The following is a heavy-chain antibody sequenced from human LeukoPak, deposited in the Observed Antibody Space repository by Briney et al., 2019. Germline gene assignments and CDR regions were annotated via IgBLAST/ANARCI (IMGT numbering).Heavy chain of an antibody. J-gene: IGHJ4*02. Sequence: GSSVKVSCKASGGTFSSYAISWVRQAPGQGLEWMGGIIPIFGTANYAQKFQGRVTITADKSTSTAYMELSSLRSEDTAVYYCASRSGDGYNYGFFDYWGQGTLVTVSS. CDR3: ASRSGDGYNYGFFDY. V-gene: IGHV1-69*06. CDR1: GGTFSSYA. D-gene: IGHD5-24*01. CDR2: IIPIFGTA.